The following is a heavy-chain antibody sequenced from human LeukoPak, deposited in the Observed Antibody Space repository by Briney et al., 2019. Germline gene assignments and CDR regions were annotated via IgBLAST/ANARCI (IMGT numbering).Heavy chain of an antibody. CDR1: GFTFSDYY. V-gene: IGHV3-11*01. CDR3: AREPSGYSSSIDY. CDR2: VSSGSSTI. Sequence: PGGSLRLSCAASGFTFSDYYMSWIRQAPGKGLEWVSYVSSGSSTIYYADSVKGRFTISRDNAKNSLYLQMNSLRAEDTALYYCAREPSGYSSSIDYWGQGTLVTVSS. D-gene: IGHD6-13*01. J-gene: IGHJ4*02.